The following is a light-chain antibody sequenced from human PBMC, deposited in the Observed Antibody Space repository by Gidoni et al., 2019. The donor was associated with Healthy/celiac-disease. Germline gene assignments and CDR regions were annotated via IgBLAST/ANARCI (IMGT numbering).Light chain of an antibody. J-gene: IGKJ3*01. CDR2: AAS. CDR1: QSISSY. Sequence: DIQMTQSPSSLSASVGDRVTITCRASQSISSYLNWYQQKPGKAPKLLIYAASSLQSGVPSSFSGSGSGTDFTLTNSSLQPEDFATYYCQQSYSTPRTFGPGTKVDIK. CDR3: QQSYSTPRT. V-gene: IGKV1-39*01.